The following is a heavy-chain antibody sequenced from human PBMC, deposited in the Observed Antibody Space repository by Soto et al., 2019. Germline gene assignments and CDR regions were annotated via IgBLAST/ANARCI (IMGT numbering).Heavy chain of an antibody. V-gene: IGHV4-59*01. J-gene: IGHJ5*02. D-gene: IGHD3-22*01. CDR1: GGSISSYY. CDR3: ARFSPPRKSYDSNPGWFDP. Sequence: SETLSLTCSVSGGSISSYYWSWIRQPPGKGLEWIGYIYYSESTNYNPSLKSRLTMSLDTSTNEVSLSLTSVAAADAAVYFCARFSPPRKSYDSNPGWFDPWGQGIMVTVSS. CDR2: IYYSEST.